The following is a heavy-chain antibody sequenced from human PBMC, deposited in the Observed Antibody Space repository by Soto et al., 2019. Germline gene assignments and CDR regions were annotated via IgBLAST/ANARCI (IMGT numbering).Heavy chain of an antibody. Sequence: GASVEVSCKASGYTFTSYAMHWVRQAPGQRLEWMGWINGGNGNTKYSQKFQGRVTITRDTSASTAYMELSSLRSEDTAVYYCARDYDTSGYPRYYFDYWGQGTLVTVSS. V-gene: IGHV1-3*01. CDR2: INGGNGNT. CDR1: GYTFTSYA. D-gene: IGHD3-22*01. CDR3: ARDYDTSGYPRYYFDY. J-gene: IGHJ4*02.